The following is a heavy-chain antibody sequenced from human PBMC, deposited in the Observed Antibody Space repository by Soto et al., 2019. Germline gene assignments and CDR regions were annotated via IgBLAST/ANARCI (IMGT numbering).Heavy chain of an antibody. Sequence: GGSLRLSCAASGFTFSSYGMHWVRQAPGKGLEWVAVISYDGSNKYYADSVKGRFTISRDNSKNTLYLQMNSLRAEDTAVYYCARAGSWYGHSYYYYGMDVWGQGTTVTVSS. CDR1: GFTFSSYG. J-gene: IGHJ6*02. V-gene: IGHV3-30*03. CDR3: ARAGSWYGHSYYYYGMDV. D-gene: IGHD6-13*01. CDR2: ISYDGSNK.